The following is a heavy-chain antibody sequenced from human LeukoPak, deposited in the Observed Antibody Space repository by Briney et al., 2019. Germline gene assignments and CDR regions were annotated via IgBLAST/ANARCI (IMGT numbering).Heavy chain of an antibody. D-gene: IGHD3-9*01. J-gene: IGHJ4*02. CDR2: INPNSGGT. CDR3: ARDPRLRYFDWLFDY. V-gene: IGHV1-2*02. CDR1: GYTFTGYY. Sequence: ASVKVSCKASGYTFTGYYMHWVRQAPGQGLEWMGWINPNSGGTNYAQKFQGRVTMTRDTSISTAYMEPSRLRSDDTAVYYCARDPRLRYFDWLFDYWGQGTLVTVSS.